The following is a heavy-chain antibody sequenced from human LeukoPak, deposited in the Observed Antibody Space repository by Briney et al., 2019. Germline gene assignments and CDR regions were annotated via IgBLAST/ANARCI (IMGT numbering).Heavy chain of an antibody. D-gene: IGHD6-6*01. CDR3: AKTRESIKGNWFDP. V-gene: IGHV1-18*01. Sequence: ASVKVSCKASGYTFTSYGISWVRQAPGQGLEWMGWISAYNGNTNYAQKLQGRVTMTTDTSTSTAYMELRSLRSDDTAVYYCAKTRESIKGNWFDPGGQGTLVTVSS. CDR1: GYTFTSYG. J-gene: IGHJ5*02. CDR2: ISAYNGNT.